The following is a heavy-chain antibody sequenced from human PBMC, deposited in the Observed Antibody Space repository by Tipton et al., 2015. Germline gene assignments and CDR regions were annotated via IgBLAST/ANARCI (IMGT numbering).Heavy chain of an antibody. CDR1: GDSVNSGSYY. CDR3: ARGQDENTLGEYYTH. V-gene: IGHV4-61*01. Sequence: LRLSCTVSGDSVNSGSYYWSWIRQPPGKGLEWIGYIFSGGSTNSNPSVKSRVTIFLTSSKQFSLEMTSVIAADSAIYYCARGQDENTLGEYYTHWGQGTLVTVSS. D-gene: IGHD3-3*01. J-gene: IGHJ1*01. CDR2: IFSGGST.